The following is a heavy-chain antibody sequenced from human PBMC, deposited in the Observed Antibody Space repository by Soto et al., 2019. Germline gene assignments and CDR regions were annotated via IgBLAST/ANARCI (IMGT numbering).Heavy chain of an antibody. D-gene: IGHD6-13*01. J-gene: IGHJ4*02. CDR2: IHYSGST. CDR1: GGSISSYY. CDR3: ARRDLSWNYFDY. Sequence: SETLSLTCTVSGGSISSYYWSWIRQPPGKGLEWLGYIHYSGSTNHNPSLKSRVTISLDTSKNQSSLRLSSVTAADTAVYYCARRDLSWNYFDYWGQGALVTVSS. V-gene: IGHV4-59*08.